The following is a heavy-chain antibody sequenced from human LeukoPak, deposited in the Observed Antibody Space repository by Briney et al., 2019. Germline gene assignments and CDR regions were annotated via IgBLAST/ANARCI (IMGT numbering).Heavy chain of an antibody. J-gene: IGHJ6*02. D-gene: IGHD2-15*01. V-gene: IGHV4-59*01. CDR1: GDSMNSYY. CDR3: AKEREYCSSGSCHYDLDV. Sequence: PSETLSLTCTVSGDSMNSYYWTWIRQPPGKGLEWIGYIYYTGSTNYNPSLKSRVTISVDTSKNQFSLKLSSVTAADTAVYYCAKEREYCSSGSCHYDLDVWGQGTTVTVSS. CDR2: IYYTGST.